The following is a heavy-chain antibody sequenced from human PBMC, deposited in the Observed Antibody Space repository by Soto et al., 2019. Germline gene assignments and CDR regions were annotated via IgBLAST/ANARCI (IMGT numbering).Heavy chain of an antibody. J-gene: IGHJ4*02. CDR3: ARDRLIAVTGLLRN. CDR1: GYSFTSHY. Sequence: ASVKVSCKAIGYSFTSHYMHWVRQAPGQGLEWMGTIYPGGTNIAYAQKFQGRVTMTKDTSTTTAYMELRGLRFDDTAVYYCARDRLIAVTGLLRNWGQGTLVTVSS. V-gene: IGHV1-46*01. D-gene: IGHD6-19*01. CDR2: IYPGGTNI.